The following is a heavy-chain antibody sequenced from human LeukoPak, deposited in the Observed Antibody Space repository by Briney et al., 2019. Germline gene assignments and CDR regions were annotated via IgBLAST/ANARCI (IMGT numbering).Heavy chain of an antibody. CDR3: ARVMVRGVIIDWFDS. D-gene: IGHD3-10*01. CDR1: GFTFSSYW. V-gene: IGHV3-53*01. Sequence: PGGSLRLSCAASGFTFSSYWMSWVRQAPGKGLEWVSVIYTGGSPYYADSVKGRFTISRDSSKNTLFLQMNSLRAEDTAVYYCARVMVRGVIIDWFDSWGQGTLVTVSS. J-gene: IGHJ5*01. CDR2: IYTGGSP.